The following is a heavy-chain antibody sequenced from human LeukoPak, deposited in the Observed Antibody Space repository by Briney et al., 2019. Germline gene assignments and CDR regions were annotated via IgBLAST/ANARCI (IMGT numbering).Heavy chain of an antibody. CDR2: INHSGST. CDR1: GGSFSGYY. V-gene: IGHV4-34*01. Sequence: SETLSLTCAVYGGSFSGYYWSWIRQPPGKGLEWIGEINHSGSTNYNPSLKSRVTISVDTSKNQFSLKLSSVTAADTAVYYCAGEGKRVRGVIISWFDPWGQGTLVTVSS. CDR3: AGEGKRVRGVIISWFDP. D-gene: IGHD3-10*01. J-gene: IGHJ5*02.